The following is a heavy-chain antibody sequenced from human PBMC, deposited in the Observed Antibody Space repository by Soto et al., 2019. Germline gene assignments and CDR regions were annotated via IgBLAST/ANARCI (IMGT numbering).Heavy chain of an antibody. D-gene: IGHD2-15*01. CDR2: ISYDGSNK. V-gene: IGHV3-30*18. J-gene: IGHJ5*02. CDR3: AKDRSATTQGPWFDP. Sequence: GGSLRLSCAASGFTFSSYGMHWVRQAPGKGLEWVAVISYDGSNKYYADSVKGRFTISRDNSKNTLYLQMNSLRAEDTAVYYCAKDRSATTQGPWFDPWGQGTLVTVSS. CDR1: GFTFSSYG.